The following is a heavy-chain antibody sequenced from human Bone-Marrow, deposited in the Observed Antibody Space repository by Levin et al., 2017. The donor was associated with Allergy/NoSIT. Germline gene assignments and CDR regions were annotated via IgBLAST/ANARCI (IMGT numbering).Heavy chain of an antibody. J-gene: IGHJ6*03. Sequence: GGSLRLSCAASGFTFSSYGMHWVRQAPGKGLEWVAVIWYDGSNKYYADSVKGRFTISRDNSKNTLYLQMNSLRAEDTAVYYCARETVVPAANIPLGPRRYYYMDVWGKGTTVTVSS. CDR3: ARETVVPAANIPLGPRRYYYMDV. CDR1: GFTFSSYG. D-gene: IGHD2-2*01. CDR2: IWYDGSNK. V-gene: IGHV3-33*01.